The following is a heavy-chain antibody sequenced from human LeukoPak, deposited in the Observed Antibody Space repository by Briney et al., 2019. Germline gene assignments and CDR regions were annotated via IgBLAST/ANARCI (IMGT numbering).Heavy chain of an antibody. Sequence: GGSLRLSCAATGFTFSSSTMSWFRLAPGKGLEWVSSISGNSDNIHYADSVKGRFTISRDNAKNSLYLQMNSLTAADKAVYYFARTPNNAGFPNWCDPWGQGTLVTVSS. D-gene: IGHD1-14*01. J-gene: IGHJ5*02. CDR1: GFTFSSST. CDR2: ISGNSDNI. CDR3: ARTPNNAGFPNWCDP. V-gene: IGHV3-21*01.